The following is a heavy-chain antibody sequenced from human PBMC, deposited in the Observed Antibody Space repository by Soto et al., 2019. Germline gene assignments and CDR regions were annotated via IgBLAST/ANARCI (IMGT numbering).Heavy chain of an antibody. CDR1: GITFSDST. J-gene: IGHJ4*02. Sequence: QVQLVESGGGVVQPGKSLRLSCTASGITFSDSTIHWVRQAPGKGLEWVATLRYDGRNKYYADSVRGRFSISRDNSKNTWDMNSLREEDTALYYCAREAAYSGSAFDYWGQGTLVTVSS. CDR2: LRYDGRNK. CDR3: AREAAYSGSAFDY. D-gene: IGHD6-6*01. V-gene: IGHV3-30*04.